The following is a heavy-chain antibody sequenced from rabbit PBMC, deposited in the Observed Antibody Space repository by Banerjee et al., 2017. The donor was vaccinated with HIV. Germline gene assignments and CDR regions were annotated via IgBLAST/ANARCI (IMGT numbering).Heavy chain of an antibody. D-gene: IGHD6-1*01. CDR2: IYTGSDNT. CDR1: GFSFSSSYY. CDR3: ARGIHDYDGATYAL. V-gene: IGHV1S45*01. Sequence: QEQLVESGGGLVKPGASLTLTCTASGFSFSSSYYMCWVRQAPGKGLEWVACIYTGSDNTYYASWAKGRFTISKTSSTTVTLQMTSLTAADTATYFCARGIHDYDGATYALWGQGTLVTVS. J-gene: IGHJ6*01.